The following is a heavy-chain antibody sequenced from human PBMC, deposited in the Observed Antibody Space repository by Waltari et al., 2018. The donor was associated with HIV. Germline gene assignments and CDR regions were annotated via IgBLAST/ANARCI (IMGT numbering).Heavy chain of an antibody. D-gene: IGHD6-13*01. Sequence: EVQVLESGGALVQPGGSLRLSCAASGFTFSNYGMSWVRQAPGEGLEWVSTMSGSGGSTYYAHSVKGRFTVSRDNSKNTLYLQINSLRAEDTAVYFCVKEHQYSHSWYSYYGMDVWGQGTTVTVSS. CDR2: MSGSGGST. CDR1: GFTFSNYG. J-gene: IGHJ6*02. CDR3: VKEHQYSHSWYSYYGMDV. V-gene: IGHV3-23*01.